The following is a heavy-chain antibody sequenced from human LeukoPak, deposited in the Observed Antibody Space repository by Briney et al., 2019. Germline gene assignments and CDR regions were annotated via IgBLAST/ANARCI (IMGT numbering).Heavy chain of an antibody. Sequence: SETLSLTCAVYGGSFSGYYWSWIRQPAGKGLEWIGRIYTSGSTNYNPSLKSRVTMSVDTSKNQFSLKLSSVTAADTAMYYCARVKDPGGYYYYYYMDVWGKGTTVTVSS. CDR2: IYTSGST. D-gene: IGHD3-16*01. J-gene: IGHJ6*03. CDR3: ARVKDPGGYYYYYYMDV. CDR1: GGSFSGYY. V-gene: IGHV4-59*10.